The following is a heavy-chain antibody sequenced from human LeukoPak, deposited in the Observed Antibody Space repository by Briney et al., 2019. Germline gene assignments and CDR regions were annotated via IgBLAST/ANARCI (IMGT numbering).Heavy chain of an antibody. D-gene: IGHD2-21*01. CDR3: AALGGYSFNYDAFDI. CDR2: ISGSGGST. J-gene: IGHJ3*02. Sequence: GSLRLSCAASGFTFSSYAMRWVRQAPGKGLEWVSAISGSGGSTYYADSVKGRFTISRDNSKNTLYLQMNSLRAEDTAVYYCAALGGYSFNYDAFDIWGQGTMVTVSS. V-gene: IGHV3-23*01. CDR1: GFTFSSYA.